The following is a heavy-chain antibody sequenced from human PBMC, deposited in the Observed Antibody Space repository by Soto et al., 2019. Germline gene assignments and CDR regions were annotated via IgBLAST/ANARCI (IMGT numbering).Heavy chain of an antibody. CDR3: ARIPGQVRGVIITFDH. CDR1: GFSLSTSGVG. V-gene: IGHV2-5*01. Sequence: SGPTLVNPTQTLTLICTFSGFSLSTSGVGVGWIRQPPGKALEWLALIYWNDDKRYSPSLKSRLTITKDTSKNQVVLTMTNMDPVDTATYYCARIPGQVRGVIITFDHRGQGTLVTVSS. J-gene: IGHJ4*02. D-gene: IGHD3-10*01. CDR2: IYWNDDK.